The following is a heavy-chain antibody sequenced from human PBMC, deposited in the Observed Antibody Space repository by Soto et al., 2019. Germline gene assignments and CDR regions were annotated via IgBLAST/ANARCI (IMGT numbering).Heavy chain of an antibody. CDR3: ARRSRLGWNDVFDP. CDR1: GGSISSYY. CDR2: IYYSGST. V-gene: IGHV4-59*08. Sequence: QVQLQESGPGLVKPSETLSLTCTVSGGSISSYYWSWIRQPPGKGLEWIGYIYYSGSTNYNPSLKSRVTISVDTSKNQFSLKLSSVTAADTAVYYCARRSRLGWNDVFDPWGQGTLVTVSS. D-gene: IGHD1-1*01. J-gene: IGHJ5*02.